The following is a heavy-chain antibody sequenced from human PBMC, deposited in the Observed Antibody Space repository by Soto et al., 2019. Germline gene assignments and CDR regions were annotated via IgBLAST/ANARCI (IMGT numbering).Heavy chain of an antibody. J-gene: IGHJ4*02. V-gene: IGHV3-23*01. D-gene: IGHD3-22*01. CDR3: AKEGPESGYDYPIYDSSGSSGNFDY. CDR2: ISGSGGST. Sequence: GGSLRLSCAASGFTFSSYAMSWVRQAPGKGLEWVSAISGSGGSTYYADSVKGRFTISRDNSKNTLYLQMNSLRAEDTDVYYCAKEGPESGYDYPIYDSSGSSGNFDYWGQGTLVTVSS. CDR1: GFTFSSYA.